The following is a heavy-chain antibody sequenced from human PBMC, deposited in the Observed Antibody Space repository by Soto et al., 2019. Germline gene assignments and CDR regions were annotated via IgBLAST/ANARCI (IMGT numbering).Heavy chain of an antibody. J-gene: IGHJ3*02. Sequence: ASVKVSCKASGYTFTSYYMHWVQQAPGQGLEWMGIINPSGGSTSYAQKFQGRVTMTRDTSTSTVYMELSSLRSEDTAVYYCAASGATRNAFDIWGQGTMVTVSS. V-gene: IGHV1-46*01. CDR1: GYTFTSYY. D-gene: IGHD1-26*01. CDR3: AASGATRNAFDI. CDR2: INPSGGST.